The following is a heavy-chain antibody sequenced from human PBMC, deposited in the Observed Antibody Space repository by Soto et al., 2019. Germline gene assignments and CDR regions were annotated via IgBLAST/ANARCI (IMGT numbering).Heavy chain of an antibody. CDR2: IIPILGTA. Sequence: QVQLVQSGAEVKKPGSSVKVSCKASGGTFSSYAISWVRQAPGQGLEWMGGIIPILGTANYAQKFQGRVTITADESTSTAYMELSSRRSEDTAVYYCALTGRDSNYHFVGYYYGMDVWGQGTTVTVSS. CDR1: GGTFSSYA. CDR3: ALTGRDSNYHFVGYYYGMDV. J-gene: IGHJ6*02. D-gene: IGHD4-4*01. V-gene: IGHV1-69*01.